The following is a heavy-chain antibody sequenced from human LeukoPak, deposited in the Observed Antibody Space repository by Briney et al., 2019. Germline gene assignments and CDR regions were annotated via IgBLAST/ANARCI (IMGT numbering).Heavy chain of an antibody. CDR3: ARDANYDAFDI. CDR2: NSSSSSYI. J-gene: IGHJ3*02. V-gene: IGHV3-21*01. D-gene: IGHD4/OR15-4a*01. CDR1: GFTFSSYS. Sequence: GASLRLSCAASGFTFSSYSMNWVRQAPRKGLEWVSSNSSSSSYIYYADSVKGRFTISRDNAKNSLYLQMNSLRAEDTAVYYCARDANYDAFDIWGQGTMVTVSS.